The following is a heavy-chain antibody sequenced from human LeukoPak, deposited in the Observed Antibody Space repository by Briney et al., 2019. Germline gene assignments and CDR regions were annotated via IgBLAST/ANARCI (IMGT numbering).Heavy chain of an antibody. CDR1: GFTFSSYS. D-gene: IGHD5-12*01. V-gene: IGHV3-21*01. CDR2: ISSSSSYI. J-gene: IGHJ4*02. Sequence: GGSLRLSCAASGFTFSSYSMNWVRQAPGKGLEWVSSISSSSSYIYYADSVKGRFTISRDNAKNSLYLQMNSLRAEDTAVYYCARDYGGYGDRRFDYWGQGTLVTVSS. CDR3: ARDYGGYGDRRFDY.